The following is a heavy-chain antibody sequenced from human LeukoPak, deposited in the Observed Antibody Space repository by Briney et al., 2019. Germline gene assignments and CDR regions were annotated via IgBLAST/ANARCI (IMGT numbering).Heavy chain of an antibody. Sequence: GESLKISCKGSGYSFTIHWIAWVRQMPGKGLEWMGIIYPGDSDTRYSPSFQGQVTISADKSISTAYLQWSSLKASDTAMYYCARRRQLERWDFDYWGQGTLVTVSS. J-gene: IGHJ4*02. CDR1: GYSFTIHW. V-gene: IGHV5-51*01. CDR2: IYPGDSDT. D-gene: IGHD1-1*01. CDR3: ARRRQLERWDFDY.